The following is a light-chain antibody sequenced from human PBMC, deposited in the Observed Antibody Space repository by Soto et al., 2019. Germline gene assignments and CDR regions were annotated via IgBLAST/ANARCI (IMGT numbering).Light chain of an antibody. Sequence: DIQMAQSPSSVSASVGDRVTITCRASQGMSSLLAWYQQKPGKAPNLLIHTASILQSGVPSRFSGSGSGTDFTLTISSLQPEDFATYYGQQAKSFPLSFGGGTKVEIK. V-gene: IGKV1-12*01. CDR1: QGMSSL. CDR3: QQAKSFPLS. J-gene: IGKJ4*01. CDR2: TAS.